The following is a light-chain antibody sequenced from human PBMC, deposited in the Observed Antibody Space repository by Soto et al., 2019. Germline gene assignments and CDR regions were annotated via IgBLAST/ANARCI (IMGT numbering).Light chain of an antibody. CDR1: QDISNY. Sequence: DLQMTQSPSSLSASVGDRVTITCQASQDISNYLNWYQQKPGKAPKLLIYDASNLETGVPSRFSGSGSGTDFTFTISSLQPEDIATYYCQNYDNSLLTFGGGTKVEIK. CDR3: QNYDNSLLT. V-gene: IGKV1-33*01. J-gene: IGKJ4*01. CDR2: DAS.